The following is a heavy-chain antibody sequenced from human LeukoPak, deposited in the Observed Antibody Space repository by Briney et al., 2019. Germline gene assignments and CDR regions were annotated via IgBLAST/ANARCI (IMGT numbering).Heavy chain of an antibody. V-gene: IGHV1-69*04. J-gene: IGHJ4*02. Sequence: GSSVKVSCKASGGTFSSYAISWVRQAPGQGLEWMGRIIPIFGIANYAQKFQGRVTITADKSTSTAYMELSSLRSEDTAVYYCARETITMVRGVKARLFDYWGQGTLVTVSS. CDR3: ARETITMVRGVKARLFDY. CDR2: IIPIFGIA. CDR1: GGTFSSYA. D-gene: IGHD3-10*01.